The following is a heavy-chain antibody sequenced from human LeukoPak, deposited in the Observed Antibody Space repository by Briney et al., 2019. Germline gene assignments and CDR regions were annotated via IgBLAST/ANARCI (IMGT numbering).Heavy chain of an antibody. V-gene: IGHV4-31*03. CDR1: GGSVSSSSYY. CDR2: IYYSGST. D-gene: IGHD6-13*01. Sequence: SETLSLTCTVSGGSVSSSSYYWDWIRRPPGKGLEWIGYIYYSGSTYYNPSLKSRVTISVDTSKNQFSLKLSSVTAADTAVYYCASSYSSSWYSRYYYYGMDVWGQGTTVTVSS. J-gene: IGHJ6*02. CDR3: ASSYSSSWYSRYYYYGMDV.